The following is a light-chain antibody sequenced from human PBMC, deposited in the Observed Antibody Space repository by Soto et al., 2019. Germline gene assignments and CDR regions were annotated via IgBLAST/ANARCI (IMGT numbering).Light chain of an antibody. CDR3: SSYTRSSTDV. CDR1: SSDVGGYHY. Sequence: QSALTQPASVSGSPGQSITISCTGTSSDVGGYHYVSWYQQYPGKAPKVMIYDVSNRPSGVSNRFSGSKSGTTASLTISGLQAEDEADYYCSSYTRSSTDVFGPGTKLTVL. V-gene: IGLV2-14*01. CDR2: DVS. J-gene: IGLJ1*01.